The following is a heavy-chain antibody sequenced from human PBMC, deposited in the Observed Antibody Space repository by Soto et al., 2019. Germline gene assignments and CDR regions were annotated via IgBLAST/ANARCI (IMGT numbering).Heavy chain of an antibody. CDR3: ARDRRSGPLSWFDP. CDR2: IIPIFGTA. Sequence: QVQLVQSGAEVKKPGSSVKVSCKASGGTFSSYAISWVRQAPGQGLEWMGGIIPIFGTANYAQKCQGRVTITADESTSTAYMELSSLGSEDTAVYYCARDRRSGPLSWFDPWGQGKLVTVSS. D-gene: IGHD3-3*01. J-gene: IGHJ5*02. CDR1: GGTFSSYA. V-gene: IGHV1-69*19.